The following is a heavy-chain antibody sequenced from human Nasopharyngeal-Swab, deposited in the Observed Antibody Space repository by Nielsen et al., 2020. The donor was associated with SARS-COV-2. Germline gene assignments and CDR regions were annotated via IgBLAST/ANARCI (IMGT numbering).Heavy chain of an antibody. D-gene: IGHD3-3*01. CDR3: ARDRYDFWSGYYTPYYYYYGMDV. CDR1: GFTFSSYS. V-gene: IGHV3-21*01. J-gene: IGHJ6*02. CDR2: ISSSSSYI. Sequence: GASLKISCAASGFTFSSYSMSWVRQAPGKGLEWVSSISSSSSYIYYADSVKGRFTISRDNAKNSLYLQMNSLRAEDTAVYYCARDRYDFWSGYYTPYYYYYGMDVWGQGTTVTVSS.